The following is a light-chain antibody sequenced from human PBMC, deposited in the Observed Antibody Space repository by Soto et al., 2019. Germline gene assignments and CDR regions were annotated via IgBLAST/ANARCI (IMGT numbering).Light chain of an antibody. Sequence: DIQMTQYPSSLPASLGDRVTITCGASQSISSWLTWYQQKPGKAPNLLIFSASTLHSGVPSRFRGSKSGTDFTLTIRSLQPEDCAIYFCPQGNSFPIPFGQRARLE. CDR1: QSISSW. CDR3: PQGNSFPIP. V-gene: IGKV1-12*01. J-gene: IGKJ5*01. CDR2: SAS.